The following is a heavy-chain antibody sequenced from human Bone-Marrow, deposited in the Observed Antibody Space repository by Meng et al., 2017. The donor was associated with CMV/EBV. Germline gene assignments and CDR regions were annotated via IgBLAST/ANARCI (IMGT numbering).Heavy chain of an antibody. V-gene: IGHV3-43*01. Sequence: GESLKISCAASGFTFDDYTMHWVRQAPGKGLEWVSLISWDGGTTYYADSVKGRFTISRDNSKNSLYLQMNSLRTEDTALYYCARDWDYSNGPFDYWGQGTLVTVSS. J-gene: IGHJ4*02. CDR1: GFTFDDYT. D-gene: IGHD4-11*01. CDR2: ISWDGGTT. CDR3: ARDWDYSNGPFDY.